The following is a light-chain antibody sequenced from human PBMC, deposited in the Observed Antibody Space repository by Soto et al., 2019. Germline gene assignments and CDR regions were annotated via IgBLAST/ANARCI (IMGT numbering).Light chain of an antibody. J-gene: IGKJ4*01. CDR3: RQYGTSLGFP. V-gene: IGKV3-20*01. CDR1: QSVSSNY. Sequence: EVVLTQSPGTLSLSPGERATLSCRASQSVSSNYLAWYREKLGQAPRLLIYGAFKRAAGIPDRFSGSGSGTDLTLTISILEPEDVAVYYCRQYGTSLGFPVGGGTKVDIK. CDR2: GAF.